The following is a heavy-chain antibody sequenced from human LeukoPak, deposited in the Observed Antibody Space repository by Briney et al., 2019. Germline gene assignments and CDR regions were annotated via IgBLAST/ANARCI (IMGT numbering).Heavy chain of an antibody. J-gene: IGHJ4*02. Sequence: GGSLRLSCAASGFPFHDHDMYWVRQTPGKGLEWVALISHGGVKEHYAESVKGRFTISRDNSRNTVYLQMSSLRSDDTAIYYCAKTLDGFWPQFDFWGQGTLLTVSS. CDR2: ISHGGVKE. CDR3: AKTLDGFWPQFDF. D-gene: IGHD5-24*01. CDR1: GFPFHDHD. V-gene: IGHV3-30*18.